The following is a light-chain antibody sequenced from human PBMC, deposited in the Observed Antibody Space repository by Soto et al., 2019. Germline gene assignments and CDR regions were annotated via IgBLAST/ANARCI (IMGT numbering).Light chain of an antibody. CDR3: QQRSNWSPYT. CDR1: QSVSSY. Sequence: EIVLTQSPATLSLSPGERATLSCRASQSVSSYLAWYQQKPGQAPLLLIYDASNRATGIPARFSGSGSGPDFTLTISCLEPEDSAVYYCQQRSNWSPYTFGQGTKLEIK. CDR2: DAS. V-gene: IGKV3-11*01. J-gene: IGKJ2*01.